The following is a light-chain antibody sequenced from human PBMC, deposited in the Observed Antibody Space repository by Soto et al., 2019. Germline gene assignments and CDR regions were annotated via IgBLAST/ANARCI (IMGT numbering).Light chain of an antibody. V-gene: IGKV3-20*01. CDR1: QSVSSSY. CDR3: QQYGSSPDT. Sequence: EIVLTQSPGTLSLSPGERATLSCRASQSVSSSYLAWYQQKPGQAPRLLIYDASSRATGIPDRFSGSGSGTDFTLTISRLEPEEFAVYYCQQYGSSPDTFGQGTKLEIK. J-gene: IGKJ2*01. CDR2: DAS.